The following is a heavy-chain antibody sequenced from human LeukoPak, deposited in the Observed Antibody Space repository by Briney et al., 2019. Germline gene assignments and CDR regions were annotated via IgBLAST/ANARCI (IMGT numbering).Heavy chain of an antibody. CDR3: AKRQGSSASCYDY. Sequence: GGSLRLSCVVSGFTFNRCWMNWVRQAPGKGLEWVSVIRGSGVSTYYADSVKGRFTIFRDNSKNTLYLQMNNLRAEDTAIYYCAKRQGSSASCYDYWGQGTLVTVSS. CDR2: IRGSGVST. CDR1: GFTFNRCW. V-gene: IGHV3-23*01. D-gene: IGHD2-2*01. J-gene: IGHJ4*02.